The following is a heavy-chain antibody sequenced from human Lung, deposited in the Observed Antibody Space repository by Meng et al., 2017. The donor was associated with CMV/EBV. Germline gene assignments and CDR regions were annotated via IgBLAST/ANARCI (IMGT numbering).Heavy chain of an antibody. Sequence: GSLRLSCGIYGGSLSGYYWSWIRQTPGKGLEWIGDIRHSGDITNYNPSLKSRVTISIDTSKKQFSLKLSAVTAADTAVYYSARKYSSSYYSDCWVQGTLVTVSS. V-gene: IGHV4-34*01. D-gene: IGHD6-6*01. CDR1: GGSLSGYY. CDR2: IRHSGDIT. CDR3: ARKYSSSYYSDC. J-gene: IGHJ4*02.